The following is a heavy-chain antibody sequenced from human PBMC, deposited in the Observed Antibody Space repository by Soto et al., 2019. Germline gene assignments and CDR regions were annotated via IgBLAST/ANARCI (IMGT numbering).Heavy chain of an antibody. V-gene: IGHV3-74*01. CDR3: ARTAWFDP. Sequence: PGGSLRLSCAASGFTFSTYWMHWVRQAPGKGLVWVSRIKSDGSSTTYADSVKGRFTISRDNAKNTLYLQLYSLRVEDTAVYYFARTAWFDPLCQGTLL. D-gene: IGHD2-8*02. CDR1: GFTFSTYW. J-gene: IGHJ5*02. CDR2: IKSDGSST.